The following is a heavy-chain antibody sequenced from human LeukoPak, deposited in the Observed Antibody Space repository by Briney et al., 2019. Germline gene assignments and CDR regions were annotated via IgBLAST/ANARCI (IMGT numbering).Heavy chain of an antibody. CDR1: GGSISSYY. J-gene: IGHJ4*02. V-gene: IGHV4-4*07. CDR2: IYTSGST. CDR3: ARHGDYGGNSWADY. Sequence: SETLSLTCTVSGGSISSYYWSWIRQPAGKGLEWIGRIYTSGSTNYNPSLKSRVTMSVDTSKNQFSLKLSSVTAADTAVYYCARHGDYGGNSWADYWGQGTLVTVSS. D-gene: IGHD4-23*01.